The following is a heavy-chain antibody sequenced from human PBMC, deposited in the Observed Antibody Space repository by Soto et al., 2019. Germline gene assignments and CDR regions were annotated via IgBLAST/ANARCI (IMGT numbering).Heavy chain of an antibody. CDR2: IYYSGST. CDR3: ARVKKTTTWDYYYNYMDV. D-gene: IGHD1-26*01. J-gene: IGHJ6*03. V-gene: IGHV4-59*01. Sequence: SETLSLTCTVSGGSISSYYWSWIRQPPGKGLEWIGYIYYSGSTNYNPSLKSRVTISVDTSKNQFSLKLSSVTAADTAVYYCARVKKTTTWDYYYNYMDVWGKGTTFTVSS. CDR1: GGSISSYY.